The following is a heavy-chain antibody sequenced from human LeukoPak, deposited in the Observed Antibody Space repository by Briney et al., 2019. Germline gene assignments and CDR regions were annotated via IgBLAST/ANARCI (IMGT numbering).Heavy chain of an antibody. J-gene: IGHJ6*03. V-gene: IGHV4-34*01. CDR2: INHSGST. CDR1: GGSFSGYY. CDR3: ATQSPDYYYYMDV. Sequence: SETLSLTCAVYGGSFSGYYWSWIRQPPGKGLEWIGEINHSGSTNYNPSLKSRVTISVDTSKNQFSLKLSSVTAADTAVYYCATQSPDYYYYMDVWGKRTTVTVSS.